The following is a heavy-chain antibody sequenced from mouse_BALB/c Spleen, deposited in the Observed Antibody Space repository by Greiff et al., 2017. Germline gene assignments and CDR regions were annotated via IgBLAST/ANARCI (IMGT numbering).Heavy chain of an antibody. CDR1: GFTFSNYW. CDR3: TRTHDYQYYFDY. Sequence: EVQLVESGGGLVQPGGSMKLSCVASGFTFSNYWMNWVRQSPEKGLEWVAEIRLKSNNYATHYAESVKGRFTISRDDSKSSVYLQMNNLRAEDTGIYYCTRTHDYQYYFDYWGQGTTLTVSS. J-gene: IGHJ2*01. CDR2: IRLKSNNYAT. D-gene: IGHD2-4*01. V-gene: IGHV6-6*02.